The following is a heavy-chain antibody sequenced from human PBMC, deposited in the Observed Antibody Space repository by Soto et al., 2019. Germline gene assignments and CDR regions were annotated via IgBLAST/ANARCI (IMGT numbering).Heavy chain of an antibody. CDR1: GGTFSSYA. V-gene: IGHV1-69*13. D-gene: IGHD5-18*01. CDR2: IIPIFGTA. CDR3: ARDGYNGNWFDP. Sequence: SVKVSCKASGGTFSSYAISWVRQAPGQGLEWMGGIIPIFGTANYAQKFQGRVTITADESTSTAYMELSSLRSEDTAVYYCARDGYNGNWFDPWGQGTLVTVSS. J-gene: IGHJ5*02.